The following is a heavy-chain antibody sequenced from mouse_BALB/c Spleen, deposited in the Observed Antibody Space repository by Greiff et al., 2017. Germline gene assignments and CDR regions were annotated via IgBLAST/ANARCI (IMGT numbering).Heavy chain of an antibody. D-gene: IGHD1-1*01. CDR3: AREGKNYGSSLYAMDY. CDR2: IWAGGST. CDR1: GFSLTSYG. J-gene: IGHJ4*01. V-gene: IGHV2-9*02. Sequence: QVQLKESGPGLVAPSQSLSITCTVSGFSLTSYGVHWVRQPPGKGLEWLGVIWAGGSTNYNSALMSRLSISKDNSKSQVFLKMNSLQTDDTAMYYCAREGKNYGSSLYAMDYWGQGTSVTVSS.